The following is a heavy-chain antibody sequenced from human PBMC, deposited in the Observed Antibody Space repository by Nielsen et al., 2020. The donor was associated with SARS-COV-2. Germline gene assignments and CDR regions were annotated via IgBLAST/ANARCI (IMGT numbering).Heavy chain of an antibody. CDR2: ISWNSGNT. V-gene: IGHV3-9*01. D-gene: IGHD5-12*01. CDR1: KFTFDHYA. J-gene: IGHJ3*02. Sequence: SLKISCAASKFTFDHYAMHWVRQAPGKGLEWVSGISWNSGNTGYADSVKGRFTISRDNAKNSLYLQMNSLRAEDTAVYYCARGYSGYDDAFDIWGQGTMVTVSS. CDR3: ARGYSGYDDAFDI.